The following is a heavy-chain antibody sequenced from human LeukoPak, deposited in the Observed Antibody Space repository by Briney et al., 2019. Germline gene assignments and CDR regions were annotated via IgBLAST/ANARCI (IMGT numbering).Heavy chain of an antibody. CDR2: ISWNSGSI. D-gene: IGHD6-19*01. V-gene: IGHV3-9*01. J-gene: IGHJ4*02. Sequence: GGSLRLSCAASEFTFSSYSMNWVRQAPGKGLEWVSGISWNSGSIGYADSVKGRFTISRDNAKNSLYLQMNSLRAEDTALYYCAKGPFLTSIAVAGHSFDYWGQGTLVTVSS. CDR1: EFTFSSYS. CDR3: AKGPFLTSIAVAGHSFDY.